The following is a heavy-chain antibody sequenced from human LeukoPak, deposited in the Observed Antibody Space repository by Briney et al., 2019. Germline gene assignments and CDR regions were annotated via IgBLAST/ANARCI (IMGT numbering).Heavy chain of an antibody. CDR3: ARCSERYHAIEY. V-gene: IGHV3-74*01. Sequence: QPGGSLSLSCAASGFTFSSYWMHWVRQAPGKGLVWVSRINSEGTSTSYADSVKGRFTISRDNAENTLYLQMNSLRAEDTALYYCARCSERYHAIEYWGQGTLVTVSS. D-gene: IGHD2-15*01. CDR1: GFTFSSYW. CDR2: INSEGTST. J-gene: IGHJ4*02.